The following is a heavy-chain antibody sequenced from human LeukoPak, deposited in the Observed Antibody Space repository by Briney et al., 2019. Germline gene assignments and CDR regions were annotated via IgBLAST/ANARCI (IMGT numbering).Heavy chain of an antibody. CDR2: MNHSGSA. CDR1: GGSFSAYY. Sequence: SETLSLTCAVYGGSFSAYYWSWIRQPPGKGLEWIGEMNHSGSANYNPSLKSRVTISVDTSKNQFSLKLSSVTAADTAVYYCARDQGYCSGGSCGTGLFDYWGQGTLVTVSS. V-gene: IGHV4-34*01. CDR3: ARDQGYCSGGSCGTGLFDY. J-gene: IGHJ4*02. D-gene: IGHD2-15*01.